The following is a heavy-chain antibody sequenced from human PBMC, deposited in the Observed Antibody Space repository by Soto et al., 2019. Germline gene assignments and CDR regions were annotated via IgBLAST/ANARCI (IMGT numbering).Heavy chain of an antibody. CDR1: GFTFSSYG. CDR2: ISYDGSNK. Sequence: QVQLVESGGGVVQPGRSLRLSCAASGFTFSSYGMHWVRQAPGKGLEWVAGISYDGSNKYYADYVKGRFTISRDNSKNTLYLQMNSLRAEDTAVYYCATDRALLRFLEWLLDDAFDIWGQGTMVTVSS. CDR3: ATDRALLRFLEWLLDDAFDI. V-gene: IGHV3-30*03. J-gene: IGHJ3*02. D-gene: IGHD3-3*01.